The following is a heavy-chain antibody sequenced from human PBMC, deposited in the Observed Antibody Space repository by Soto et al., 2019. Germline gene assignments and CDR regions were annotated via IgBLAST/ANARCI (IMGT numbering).Heavy chain of an antibody. CDR3: ARVRWGSDYYYYYGMDV. J-gene: IGHJ6*02. V-gene: IGHV4-59*01. Sequence: SETLPLTCTVSGGSIISYYWSWILQPPGKGLEWIGYIYYSGSTNYNPSLKSRVTISVDTSKNQFSLKLSSVTAADTAVYYCARVRWGSDYYYYYGMDVWGQGTTVTVSS. D-gene: IGHD7-27*01. CDR2: IYYSGST. CDR1: GGSIISYY.